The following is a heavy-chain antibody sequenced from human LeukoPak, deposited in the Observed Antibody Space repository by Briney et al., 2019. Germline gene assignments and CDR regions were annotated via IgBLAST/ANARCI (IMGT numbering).Heavy chain of an antibody. CDR2: ISIDGDTK. Sequence: GGSLRLSCEASGFTLNTYEMNWVRQTPGKGLEWISYISIDGDTKYYADSLRARFTVSRDSAKNSMYLQIYSLRDEDTGVYYCARDEAGGLEVWFDPWAREPWSPSRQ. J-gene: IGHJ5*02. V-gene: IGHV3-48*03. CDR3: ARDEAGGLEVWFDP. CDR1: GFTLNTYE. D-gene: IGHD3-16*01.